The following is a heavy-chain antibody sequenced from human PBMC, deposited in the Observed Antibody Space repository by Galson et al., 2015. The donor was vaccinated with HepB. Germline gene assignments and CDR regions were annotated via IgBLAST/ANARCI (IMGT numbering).Heavy chain of an antibody. J-gene: IGHJ4*02. CDR1: GYSFTSYW. Sequence: QSGAEVKKPGESLKISCKGSGYSFTSYWIGWVRQMPGKGLEWMGIIYPGDSDTRYSPSFQGQVTISADKSISTAYLQWSSLKASDTAMYYCARILHSSSWSLFFGYWGQGTLVTVSS. CDR2: IYPGDSDT. V-gene: IGHV5-51*03. D-gene: IGHD6-13*01. CDR3: ARILHSSSWSLFFGY.